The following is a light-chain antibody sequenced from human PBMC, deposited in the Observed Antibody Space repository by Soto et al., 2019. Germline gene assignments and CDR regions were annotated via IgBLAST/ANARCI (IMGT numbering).Light chain of an antibody. CDR2: DAS. CDR3: QQYGSSPRYT. CDR1: QNIRSS. Sequence: EVVMTQSPASLSASPGERVTLSCRASQNIRSSLAWYQQRPGQAPRLLIYDASTRATGIPPRFSGGGSGTEFTVTISSLQSEDFAVYYCQQYGSSPRYTFGQGTKLEIK. V-gene: IGKV3-15*01. J-gene: IGKJ2*01.